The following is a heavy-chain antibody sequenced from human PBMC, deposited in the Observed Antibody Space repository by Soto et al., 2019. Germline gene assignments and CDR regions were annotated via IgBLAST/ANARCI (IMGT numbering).Heavy chain of an antibody. V-gene: IGHV1-46*01. CDR2: MNPGGGIT. CDR1: GYTFTSYY. D-gene: IGHD6-19*01. CDR3: ARGLAVAYSPALL. Sequence: QVQLEQSGAEVKNPGASVKVSCKASGYTFTSYYMHWVRQAPGQGLEWMGVMNPGGGITSYAENLHGRVTMTRDTSTSTAYMELSSLRSEDTAIYYCARGLAVAYSPALLWGQGTLLTVYS. J-gene: IGHJ4*02.